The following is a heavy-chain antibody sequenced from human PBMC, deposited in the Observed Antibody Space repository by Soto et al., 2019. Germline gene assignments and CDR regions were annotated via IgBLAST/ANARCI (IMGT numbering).Heavy chain of an antibody. Sequence: QITLKESGPTLVKPTQTLTLTCTFSGFSLSTSGVGVGWIRQPPGKALEWLALIYWDDDKRYSPSLKSRLTITKDTSKNQVVLTMTNMDPVDTATYYCAHLSGYYTMGWFDPWGQGTLVTVSS. V-gene: IGHV2-5*02. D-gene: IGHD3-3*01. CDR2: IYWDDDK. CDR1: GFSLSTSGVG. J-gene: IGHJ5*02. CDR3: AHLSGYYTMGWFDP.